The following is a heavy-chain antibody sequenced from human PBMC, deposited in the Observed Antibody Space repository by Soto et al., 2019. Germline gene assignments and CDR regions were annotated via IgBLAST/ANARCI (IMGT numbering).Heavy chain of an antibody. CDR3: ARTSIVLIVYAPGGYYMDV. V-gene: IGHV1-18*01. D-gene: IGHD2-8*01. J-gene: IGHJ6*03. CDR1: GYTFTSYG. Sequence: ASVKVSCKASGYTFTSYGISWVRQAPGQGLEWMGWISAYNGNTNYAQKLQGRVTMTTDTSTSTAYMELRSLRSDDTAVYYCARTSIVLIVYAPGGYYMDVWGKGTTVTVSS. CDR2: ISAYNGNT.